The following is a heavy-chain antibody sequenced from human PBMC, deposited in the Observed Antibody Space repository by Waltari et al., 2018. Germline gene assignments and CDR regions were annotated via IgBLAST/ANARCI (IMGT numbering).Heavy chain of an antibody. CDR3: AREVLYGGNSPYFQH. CDR1: RCTSRRVS. D-gene: IGHD4-17*01. J-gene: IGHJ1*01. V-gene: IGHV3-21*01. CDR2: ISSSSSYI. Sequence: EVHLVESGGGLVKPGGSLSLSCAAARCTSRRVSVNWVRPAPGKGLEWVSSISSSSSYIYYADSLKGRFTISRDNAKNSLYLQMNSLRVEDTAVYYCAREVLYGGNSPYFQHWGQGTLVTVSS.